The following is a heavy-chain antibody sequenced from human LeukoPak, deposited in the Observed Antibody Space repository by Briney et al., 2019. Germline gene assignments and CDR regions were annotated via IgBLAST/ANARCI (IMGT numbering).Heavy chain of an antibody. CDR2: IGGSGGST. CDR1: GFTFSSYA. J-gene: IGHJ4*02. CDR3: AKRGAEVGTTIAPGDY. Sequence: GGSLRLSCAASGFTFSSYAMSWVRQAPGKGLEWVSAIGGSGGSTYYADSVKGRFTISRDSSENTLYLQMNSLRAEDTAVYYCAKRGAEVGTTIAPGDYWGQGSLVTVSS. V-gene: IGHV3-23*01. D-gene: IGHD1-26*01.